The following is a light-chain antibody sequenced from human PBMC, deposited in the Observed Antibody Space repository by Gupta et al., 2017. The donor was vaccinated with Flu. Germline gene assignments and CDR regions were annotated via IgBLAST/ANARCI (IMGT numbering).Light chain of an antibody. J-gene: IGLJ3*02. CDR3: AVYMGSGSWV. CDR2: STN. Sequence: QTVVTQEPSFSVSPGGTVQLTCGLSSGSVSTSSNPCWYHQTPGQAPRTLIYSTNTRSSGVPDRFSGSILGNKAALTITGAQADDESDYYCAVYMGSGSWVVGGGTKLTVL. CDR1: SGSVSTSSN. V-gene: IGLV8-61*01.